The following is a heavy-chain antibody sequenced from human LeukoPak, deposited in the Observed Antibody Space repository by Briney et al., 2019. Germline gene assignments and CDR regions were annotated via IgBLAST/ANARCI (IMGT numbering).Heavy chain of an antibody. D-gene: IGHD2-8*01. CDR3: AREYCTNGVCSAADY. J-gene: IGHJ4*02. CDR1: GYTFTSYG. V-gene: IGHV1-18*01. Sequence: ASVKVSCKASGYTFTSYGISWVRQAPGQGLEWMGWISAYNGNTNYAQKLQGRVTMTTDTSTSTAYMELRSLRSDDTAAYYCAREYCTNGVCSAADYWGQGTLVTVSS. CDR2: ISAYNGNT.